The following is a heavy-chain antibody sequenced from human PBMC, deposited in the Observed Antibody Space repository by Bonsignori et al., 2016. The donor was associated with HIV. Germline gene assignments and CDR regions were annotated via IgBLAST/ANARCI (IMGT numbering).Heavy chain of an antibody. J-gene: IGHJ4*02. D-gene: IGHD5-12*01. V-gene: IGHV3-53*01. CDR2: IYSGGVT. Sequence: GGSLRLSCVGSGFTVSTNFMSWVRQAPGKGLEWVSVIYSGGVTYYADSVKGRFTISRDDSENTLYLQMNHLRVEDTAVYFCVGGYKYGDYWGQGAPGHRLL. CDR1: GFTVSTNF. CDR3: VGGYKYGDY.